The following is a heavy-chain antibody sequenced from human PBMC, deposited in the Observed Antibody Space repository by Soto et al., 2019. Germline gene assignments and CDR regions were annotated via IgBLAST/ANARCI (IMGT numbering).Heavy chain of an antibody. V-gene: IGHV1-2*02. CDR1: GYSFTGHY. Sequence: QVQLVQSGAEVKKPGASVKVSCKASGYSFTGHYMHWVRLAPGQGLEWMGWINPNSGATIYAQKFQGRVTMTRDTSVSTAYMELSRLRSDDTAVYYCARPWSIAPLIEHWGQGTLVTVSS. J-gene: IGHJ4*02. CDR3: ARPWSIAPLIEH. CDR2: INPNSGAT. D-gene: IGHD6-6*01.